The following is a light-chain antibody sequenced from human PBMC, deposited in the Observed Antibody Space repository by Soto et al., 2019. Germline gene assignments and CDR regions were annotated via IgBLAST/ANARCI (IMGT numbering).Light chain of an antibody. Sequence: QSVLTQPPSVSGAPGQRVTISCKGSSSNIGAGYDVHWYQQLPGTAPKLLIYVNSNRPSGVPDRFSGSKAGTSSALAITGLQAAYGSECFCLSYDCRLSLVLCRGTKVS. J-gene: IGLJ2*01. CDR2: VNS. V-gene: IGLV1-40*01. CDR3: LSYDCRLSLV. CDR1: SSNIGAGYD.